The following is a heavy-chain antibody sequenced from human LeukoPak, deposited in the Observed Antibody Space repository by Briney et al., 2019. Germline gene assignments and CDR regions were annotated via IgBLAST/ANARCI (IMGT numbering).Heavy chain of an antibody. Sequence: GGSLRLSCAASGFTFSSYWMNWVRQAPGKGLEWVSSISSSSSYIYYADSVKGRFTISRDNAKNSLYLQMNSLRAEDTAVYYCARDPHYYSSGWYVWYGMDVWGQGTTVTVSS. J-gene: IGHJ6*02. CDR1: GFTFSSYW. D-gene: IGHD6-19*01. CDR3: ARDPHYYSSGWYVWYGMDV. V-gene: IGHV3-21*04. CDR2: ISSSSSYI.